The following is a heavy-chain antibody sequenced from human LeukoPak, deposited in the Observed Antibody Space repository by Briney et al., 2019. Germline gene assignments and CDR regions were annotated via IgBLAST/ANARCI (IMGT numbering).Heavy chain of an antibody. V-gene: IGHV4-34*01. CDR3: AREDCSGGSCYGLDAFDI. CDR1: GGSFSGYY. CDR2: INHSGST. Sequence: SETLSLTCAVYGGSFSGYYWSWIRQPPGKGLEWIGEINHSGSTNYNPSLKSRVTISVDTSKNQFSLKLSSVTAADTAVYYCAREDCSGGSCYGLDAFDIWGQGTMVTVSS. D-gene: IGHD2-15*01. J-gene: IGHJ3*02.